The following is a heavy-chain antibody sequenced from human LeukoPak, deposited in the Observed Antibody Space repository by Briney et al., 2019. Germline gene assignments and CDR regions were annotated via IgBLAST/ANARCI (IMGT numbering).Heavy chain of an antibody. D-gene: IGHD1-26*01. CDR2: ISSSSSYI. J-gene: IGHJ4*02. CDR3: ARGGVGAMRFDY. Sequence: TGGSLRLSRAASGFTFSSYSMNWVRQAPGKGLEWVSSISSSSSYIYYADSVKGRFTISRDNAKNSLYLQMNGLRAEDTAVYYCARGGVGAMRFDYWGQGTLVTVSS. V-gene: IGHV3-21*01. CDR1: GFTFSSYS.